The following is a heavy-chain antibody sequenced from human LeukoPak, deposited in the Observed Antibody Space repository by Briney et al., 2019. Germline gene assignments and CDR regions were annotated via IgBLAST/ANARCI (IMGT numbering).Heavy chain of an antibody. V-gene: IGHV3-23*01. CDR2: ITGSGGST. J-gene: IGHJ4*02. CDR3: VSPVRDY. Sequence: QPGGSLRLSCAASGFTFSSYALTWVRQAPGKGLEWVSTITGSGGSTYYADSVKGRFTISRDNSKNTLYLQMNSLRAEDTAVYYCVSPVRDYWGQGTLITVSS. CDR1: GFTFSSYA.